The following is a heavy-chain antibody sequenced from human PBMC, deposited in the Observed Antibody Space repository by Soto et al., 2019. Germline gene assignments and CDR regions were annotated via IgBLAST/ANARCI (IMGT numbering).Heavy chain of an antibody. CDR3: ARDGGPMDV. CDR2: INAGNGNR. Sequence: GASVKVSCKSSGYTFSSYAMHWVRQAPGQRLEWMGWINAGNGNRKYSQKFQGRVTITTDTSASTAYMELSSLRSEDTAVYYCARDGGPMDVWGQGTTVTVS. CDR1: GYTFSSYA. J-gene: IGHJ6*02. D-gene: IGHD3-16*01. V-gene: IGHV1-3*01.